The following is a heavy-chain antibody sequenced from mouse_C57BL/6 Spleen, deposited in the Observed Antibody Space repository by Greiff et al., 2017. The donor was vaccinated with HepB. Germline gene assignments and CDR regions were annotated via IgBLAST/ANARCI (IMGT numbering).Heavy chain of an antibody. D-gene: IGHD2-2*01. CDR1: GFSLTSYG. J-gene: IGHJ4*01. CDR3: AKGGAMVTTKGRMDYAMDY. CDR2: IWGDGST. V-gene: IGHV2-3*01. Sequence: VHLVESGPGLVAPSQSLSITCTVSGFSLTSYGVSWVRQPPGKGLEWLGVIWGDGSTNYHSALISRLSINKDNSKSQVFLKLNSLQTDDTATYYCAKGGAMVTTKGRMDYAMDYWGQGTSVTVSS.